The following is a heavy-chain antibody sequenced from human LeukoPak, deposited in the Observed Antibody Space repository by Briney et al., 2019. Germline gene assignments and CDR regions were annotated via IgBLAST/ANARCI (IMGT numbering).Heavy chain of an antibody. J-gene: IGHJ4*02. CDR2: IKQDGSET. D-gene: IGHD2-15*01. Sequence: GGSLRLSCVTSGFIFSNYWMNWVRQAPGKGLEWVANIKQDGSETYYVDAVKGRFTISRDNSKNILYLQMNSLRTEDTAVYYCTRDRSTVTGHCTGDNCYAELGRGQGTQVIVSS. CDR1: GFIFSNYW. V-gene: IGHV3-7*03. CDR3: TRDRSTVTGHCTGDNCYAELG.